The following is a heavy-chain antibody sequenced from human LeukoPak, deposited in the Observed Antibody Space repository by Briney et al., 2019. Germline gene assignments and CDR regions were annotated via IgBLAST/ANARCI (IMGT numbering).Heavy chain of an antibody. D-gene: IGHD1-1*01. CDR1: GFTFDDYA. CDR3: ARDLGHQGYRWFDP. J-gene: IGHJ5*02. Sequence: GGSLRLSCAASGFTFDDYAMHWVRQAPGKGLEWVSGISWNSGSIGYADSVKGRFTISRDNARNTLYLQMNSLRAEDTAVYYCARDLGHQGYRWFDPWGQGTQVTVSS. V-gene: IGHV3-9*01. CDR2: ISWNSGSI.